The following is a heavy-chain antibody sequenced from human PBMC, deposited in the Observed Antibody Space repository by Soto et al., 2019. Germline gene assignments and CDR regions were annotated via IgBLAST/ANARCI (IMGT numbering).Heavy chain of an antibody. Sequence: QVQLVESGGGVVQPGRSLRLSCAASGFTFSSYAMHWVRRAPGKGLEWVAVISYDASNKYYADYVKGRFTISRDNCKKTLYLQISRLRAEATAVYDCARPFSSGWFGDFDFWCQGTLVAVSS. CDR3: ARPFSSGWFGDFDF. CDR2: ISYDASNK. V-gene: IGHV3-30-3*01. J-gene: IGHJ4*02. CDR1: GFTFSSYA. D-gene: IGHD6-19*01.